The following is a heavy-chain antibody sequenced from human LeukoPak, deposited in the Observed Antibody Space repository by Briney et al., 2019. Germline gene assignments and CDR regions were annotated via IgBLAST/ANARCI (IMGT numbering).Heavy chain of an antibody. V-gene: IGHV4-34*01. CDR3: ARHGGAPKVRFPTGYSSGWMTLRFPMDV. Sequence: SETLSLTCAVYGGSFSGYYWSWIRQPPGKGLEWIGEINHSGSTNYNPSLKSRVTISVDTSKNQFSLKLSSVTAADTAVYYCARHGGAPKVRFPTGYSSGWMTLRFPMDVWGKGTTVTISS. CDR2: INHSGST. CDR1: GGSFSGYY. D-gene: IGHD6-19*01. J-gene: IGHJ6*03.